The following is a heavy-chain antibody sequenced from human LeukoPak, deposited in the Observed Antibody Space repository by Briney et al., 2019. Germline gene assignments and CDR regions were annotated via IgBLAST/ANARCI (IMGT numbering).Heavy chain of an antibody. CDR1: RFTFSSYA. V-gene: IGHV3-23*01. J-gene: IGHJ4*02. D-gene: IGHD6-13*01. Sequence: GGSLRLSCAASRFTFSSYAMSWVRQAPGKGLEWVSAISGSGVITYYADSVKGRFTMFRDNSKNTLYLQMNSLRAEDTAVYYCAKEGYSSTWNADFDYWGQGTLVIVSS. CDR3: AKEGYSSTWNADFDY. CDR2: ISGSGVIT.